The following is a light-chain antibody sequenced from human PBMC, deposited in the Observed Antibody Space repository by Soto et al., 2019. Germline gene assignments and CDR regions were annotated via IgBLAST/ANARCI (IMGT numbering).Light chain of an antibody. Sequence: QSALTQPASVSGSPGQSITISCTGTSRDVGGYNYVSWNQQHPGKAPKLMIYDVSNRPSGVSNRFSGSKSGNTASLTISGLQAEDEVVYSIGSYTSSSTLVFGGGTKLTVL. J-gene: IGLJ2*01. CDR2: DVS. CDR3: GSYTSSSTLV. CDR1: SRDVGGYNY. V-gene: IGLV2-14*01.